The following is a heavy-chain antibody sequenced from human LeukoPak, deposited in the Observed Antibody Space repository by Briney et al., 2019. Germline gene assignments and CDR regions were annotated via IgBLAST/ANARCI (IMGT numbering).Heavy chain of an antibody. D-gene: IGHD3-10*01. Sequence: GGSLRLSCAASGFTVSSSYMCWVRQAPGKGLEWVSVIYSGGSTYYADSVKGRFTISRDNSKNTLYLQMNSLRAEDTAVYYCARDGNYYGSGSRGAFDIWGQGTMVTVSS. V-gene: IGHV3-53*01. CDR2: IYSGGST. J-gene: IGHJ3*02. CDR3: ARDGNYYGSGSRGAFDI. CDR1: GFTVSSSY.